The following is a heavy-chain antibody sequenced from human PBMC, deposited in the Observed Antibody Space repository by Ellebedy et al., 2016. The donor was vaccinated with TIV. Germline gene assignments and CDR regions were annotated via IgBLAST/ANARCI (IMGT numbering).Heavy chain of an antibody. CDR2: ITHSGST. J-gene: IGHJ4*02. V-gene: IGHV4-34*01. CDR1: GGSISSYH. Sequence: MPSETLSLTCTVSGGSISSYHWSWIRQPPGKGLEWIGEITHSGSTNYNPSLKSRVTISVDTSKNQFSLNLSSVTAADTAVYYCARGLARDYWGQGTLVTVSS. CDR3: ARGLARDY.